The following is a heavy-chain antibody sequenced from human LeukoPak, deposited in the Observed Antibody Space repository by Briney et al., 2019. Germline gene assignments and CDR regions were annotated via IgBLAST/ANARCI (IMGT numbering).Heavy chain of an antibody. CDR1: GFTFSSYA. J-gene: IGHJ4*02. Sequence: GGSLRLSCAASGFTFSSYAMYWVRQAPGKGLQWVSGISGSGGSTYYADSVKGRFTISRDNSKNTVYLQMNSLRAEDTAVYYCAKTTAGYSSGRYPGWPVDYWGQGTLVTVSS. V-gene: IGHV3-23*01. CDR2: ISGSGGST. CDR3: AKTTAGYSSGRYPGWPVDY. D-gene: IGHD6-19*01.